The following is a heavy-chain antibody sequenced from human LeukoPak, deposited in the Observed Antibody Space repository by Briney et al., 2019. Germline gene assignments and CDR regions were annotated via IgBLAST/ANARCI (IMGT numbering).Heavy chain of an antibody. J-gene: IGHJ6*02. CDR2: ISGSGGST. CDR1: GFTFSSYA. CDR3: AKRAFYGSGSYNGMDV. Sequence: GGSLSLSFAAPGFTFSSYAMSWVRQAPGKGLEWVSAISGSGGSTYYADSVKGRFTISRDNSKNTLYLQMNSLRAEDTAVYYCAKRAFYGSGSYNGMDVWGQGTTVTVSS. V-gene: IGHV3-23*01. D-gene: IGHD3-10*01.